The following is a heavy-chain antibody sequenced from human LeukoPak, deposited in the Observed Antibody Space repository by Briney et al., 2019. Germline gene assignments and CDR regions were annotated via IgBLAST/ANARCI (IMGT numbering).Heavy chain of an antibody. Sequence: RASVKVSCKASGYTFTSYGISWVRQATGQGLEWMGWMSPNSGNTGYEQKFQGRVTMTRNTSISTAYMELSSLRSDDTAVYYCARGLITMVRGVIIKGEYYYMDVWGKGTTVTVSS. J-gene: IGHJ6*03. D-gene: IGHD3-10*01. CDR2: MSPNSGNT. V-gene: IGHV1-8*02. CDR1: GYTFTSYG. CDR3: ARGLITMVRGVIIKGEYYYMDV.